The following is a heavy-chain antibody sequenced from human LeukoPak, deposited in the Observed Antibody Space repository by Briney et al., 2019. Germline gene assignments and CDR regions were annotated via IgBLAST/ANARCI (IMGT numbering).Heavy chain of an antibody. CDR2: INPNSGGT. D-gene: IGHD2-2*01. V-gene: IGHV1-2*02. CDR3: ASLTDIVVVPAAHGGVYYFDY. J-gene: IGHJ4*02. CDR1: GYTFTGYY. Sequence: ASVKVSCKASGYTFTGYYMHWVRQAHGQGLEWLGWINPNSGGTNYAQKFQGRVTMTRDTSISTAYMELSRLRSDDTAVYYCASLTDIVVVPAAHGGVYYFDYWGQGTLVTVSS.